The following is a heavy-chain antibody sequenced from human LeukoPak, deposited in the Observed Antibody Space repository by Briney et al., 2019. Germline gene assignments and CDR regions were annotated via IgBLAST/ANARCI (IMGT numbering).Heavy chain of an antibody. CDR2: ISSSSSYI. V-gene: IGHV3-21*01. CDR1: GFTFSSYS. D-gene: IGHD1-1*01. CDR3: ARDRGTGNYYYYGMDV. Sequence: KSGGSLRLSCAASGFTFSSYSMNWVRQAPGKGLEWVSSISSSSSYIYYADSVKGRFTISGDNAKNSLYLQMNSLRAEDTAVYYCARDRGTGNYYYYGMDVWGQGTTVTVSS. J-gene: IGHJ6*02.